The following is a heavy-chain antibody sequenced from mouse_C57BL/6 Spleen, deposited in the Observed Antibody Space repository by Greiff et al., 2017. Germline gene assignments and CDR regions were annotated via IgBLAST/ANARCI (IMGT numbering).Heavy chain of an antibody. Sequence: LVESGADLVKPGASVKISCKASGYAFSSYWMNWVKQRPGKGLEWIGQIYPGDGDTNYNGKFKGKATLTADKSSSTAYMQLSSLTSEDSAVYFCARAYDGYYVVAYWGQGTLVTVSA. CDR1: GYAFSSYW. V-gene: IGHV1-80*01. J-gene: IGHJ3*01. CDR2: IYPGDGDT. CDR3: ARAYDGYYVVAY. D-gene: IGHD2-3*01.